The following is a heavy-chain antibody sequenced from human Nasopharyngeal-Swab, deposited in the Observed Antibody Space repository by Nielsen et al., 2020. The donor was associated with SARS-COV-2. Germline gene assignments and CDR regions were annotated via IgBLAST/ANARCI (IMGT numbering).Heavy chain of an antibody. V-gene: IGHV4-59*01. Sequence: SETLSLTCAVSGGSISSYYWSWIRQPPGKGLEWIGYIYYSGSTNYNPSLKSRVTISVDTSKNQFSLKLSSVTAADTAVYYCARGQVVVWDYWGQGTLVTVSS. CDR2: IYYSGST. CDR1: GGSISSYY. CDR3: ARGQVVVWDY. J-gene: IGHJ4*02. D-gene: IGHD3-22*01.